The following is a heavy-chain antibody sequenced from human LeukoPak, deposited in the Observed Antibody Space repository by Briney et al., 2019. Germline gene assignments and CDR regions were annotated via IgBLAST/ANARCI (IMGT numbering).Heavy chain of an antibody. V-gene: IGHV4-59*01. CDR3: ARELGAGSFDY. D-gene: IGHD3-10*01. Sequence: SETLSLTSTVSGGSNSSYYWSWIRQPPGKGLEWIGYIYYSGSTNYNPSLKSRVTISVDTSKNQFSLKLSSVTAADTAVYYCARELGAGSFDYWGQGTLVTVSS. CDR1: GGSNSSYY. CDR2: IYYSGST. J-gene: IGHJ4*02.